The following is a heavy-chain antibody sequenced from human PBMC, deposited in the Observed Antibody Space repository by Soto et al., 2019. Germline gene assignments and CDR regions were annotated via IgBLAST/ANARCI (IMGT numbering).Heavy chain of an antibody. CDR2: ISGSGGST. D-gene: IGHD6-19*01. CDR3: GNGGGDYSSGWYGAFDI. J-gene: IGHJ3*02. Sequence: SLRLSCAASGLTFNSYAMGWVRKAPGKGLEWVSTISGSGGSTYYADSVKGRFTISRDNSKNTLYLQMNSLRAEDTAVYYCGNGGGDYSSGWYGAFDIWGQGTMVTVSS. V-gene: IGHV3-23*01. CDR1: GLTFNSYA.